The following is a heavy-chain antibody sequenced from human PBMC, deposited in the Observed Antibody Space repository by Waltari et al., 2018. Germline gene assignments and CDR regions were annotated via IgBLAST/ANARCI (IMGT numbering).Heavy chain of an antibody. D-gene: IGHD3-10*01. CDR3: ARNMVRGVIMGQFDY. CDR2: IWYDGSKK. Sequence: QVQLVESGGGVVQPGRSLRLSCAASGFTFSSYGMHWVRQAPGKGRGWVAVIWYDGSKKYYADSGKGRFTISRDNSKNTLYLQMNSLRAEDTAVYYCARNMVRGVIMGQFDYWGQGTLVTVSS. V-gene: IGHV3-33*01. CDR1: GFTFSSYG. J-gene: IGHJ4*02.